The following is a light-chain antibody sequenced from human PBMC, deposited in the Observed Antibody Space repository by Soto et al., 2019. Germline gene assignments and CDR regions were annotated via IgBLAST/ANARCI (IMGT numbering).Light chain of an antibody. CDR2: GNS. Sequence: QSVLTQPPSVSGAPGQRVTISCTGSSSNIRAGYDVHWYQQLPGTAPKLLIYGNSNRPSGVPDRFSGSKSGTSASLAITGLQAEDEAYYYCQSYDSSLSAYVLGTGTKLTLL. J-gene: IGLJ1*01. CDR1: SSNIRAGYD. CDR3: QSYDSSLSAYV. V-gene: IGLV1-40*01.